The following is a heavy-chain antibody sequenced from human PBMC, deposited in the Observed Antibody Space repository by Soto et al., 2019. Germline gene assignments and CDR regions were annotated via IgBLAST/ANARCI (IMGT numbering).Heavy chain of an antibody. CDR3: ARVTVVNPWYFDL. Sequence: VASVKVSCKASGGTFSSYAISWVRQAPGQGLEWMGGIIPIFGTANYAQKFQGRVTITADESTSTAYMELSSLRSEDTAVYYCARVTVVNPWYFDLWGRGTLVTVPQ. CDR2: IIPIFGTA. CDR1: GGTFSSYA. D-gene: IGHD2-21*01. V-gene: IGHV1-69*13. J-gene: IGHJ2*01.